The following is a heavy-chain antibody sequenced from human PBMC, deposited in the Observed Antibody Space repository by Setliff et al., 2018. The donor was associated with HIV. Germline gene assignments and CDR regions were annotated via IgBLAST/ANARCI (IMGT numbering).Heavy chain of an antibody. Sequence: ASVKVSCKPSGYTFTAYGLSWVRQAPGQGLEWMGWISTYSDETSYAQRLQGRLTMTTDTSTGTAYMELRSLRSDDTAVYYCARDNLPYSSGSDVYYYGMDVWGQGTTVTVSS. CDR3: ARDNLPYSSGSDVYYYGMDV. J-gene: IGHJ6*02. D-gene: IGHD6-19*01. CDR2: ISTYSDET. CDR1: GYTFTAYG. V-gene: IGHV1-18*01.